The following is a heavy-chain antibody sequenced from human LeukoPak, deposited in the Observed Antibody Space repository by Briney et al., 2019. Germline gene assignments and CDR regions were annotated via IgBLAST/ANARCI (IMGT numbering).Heavy chain of an antibody. V-gene: IGHV1-69*05. CDR1: GGTFSSYA. CDR2: ITPIFGTA. Sequence: SVKVSCKASGGTFSSYAISWVRQAPGQGLEWMGGITPIFGTANYAQKFQGRVTITTDESTSTAYMELSSLRSEDTAVYYCAREGILTGYYDYWGQGTLVTVPS. J-gene: IGHJ4*02. CDR3: AREGILTGYYDY. D-gene: IGHD3-9*01.